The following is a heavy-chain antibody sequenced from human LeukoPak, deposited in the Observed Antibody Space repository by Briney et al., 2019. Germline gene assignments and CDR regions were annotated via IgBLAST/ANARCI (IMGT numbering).Heavy chain of an antibody. D-gene: IGHD3-3*01. J-gene: IGHJ6*02. Sequence: SETLSLTCTVSGGSISSYYWSWIRQPPGKGLEWIGYIYYSGSTNYNPSLKSRVTISVDTSKNQFSLKLSSVTAADTAVYYCAREGYYDFWSGYPYGMDVWGQGTTVTVSS. CDR1: GGSISSYY. CDR2: IYYSGST. V-gene: IGHV4-59*01. CDR3: AREGYYDFWSGYPYGMDV.